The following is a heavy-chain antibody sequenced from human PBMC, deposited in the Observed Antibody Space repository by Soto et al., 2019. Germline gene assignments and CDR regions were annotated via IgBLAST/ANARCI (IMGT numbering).Heavy chain of an antibody. J-gene: IGHJ4*02. Sequence: HPGGSLRLSCVASGFTFENFAMHWVRQAPGKGLEWVSGISWNSGTIDYADSVKGRFTISRDNAKNSLYLQMDSLRVEDTALYYCAKMGYYNDGSADSRGQGMQVTVSS. CDR1: GFTFENFA. V-gene: IGHV3-9*01. CDR2: ISWNSGTI. CDR3: AKMGYYNDGSADS. D-gene: IGHD3-22*01.